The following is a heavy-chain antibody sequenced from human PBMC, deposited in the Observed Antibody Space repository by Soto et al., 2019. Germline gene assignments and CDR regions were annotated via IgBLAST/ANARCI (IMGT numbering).Heavy chain of an antibody. V-gene: IGHV3-33*01. CDR3: ARASRVVPAAHRDYYYYGMDV. Sequence: QVQLVESGGGVVQPGRSLRLSCAASGFTFSSYGMHWVRQAPGKGLEWVAVIWYDGSNKYYADSVKGRFTISRDNSKNTLYLQMNSLRAEDTAVYYCARASRVVPAAHRDYYYYGMDVW. CDR1: GFTFSSYG. J-gene: IGHJ6*01. CDR2: IWYDGSNK. D-gene: IGHD2-2*01.